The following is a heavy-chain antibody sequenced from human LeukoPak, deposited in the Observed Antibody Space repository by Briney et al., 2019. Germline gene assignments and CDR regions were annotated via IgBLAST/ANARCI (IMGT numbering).Heavy chain of an antibody. Sequence: SVKVSCKASGGTFSSYAISWVRQAPGQGLEWMGGIIPIFGTANYAQKFQGRVTITADESTSTAYMELSSLRSEDTAVYYCARGNLWGPYYYGSGSVDDYWGQGTLVTVSS. V-gene: IGHV1-69*13. D-gene: IGHD3-10*01. CDR2: IIPIFGTA. CDR1: GGTFSSYA. CDR3: ARGNLWGPYYYGSGSVDDY. J-gene: IGHJ4*02.